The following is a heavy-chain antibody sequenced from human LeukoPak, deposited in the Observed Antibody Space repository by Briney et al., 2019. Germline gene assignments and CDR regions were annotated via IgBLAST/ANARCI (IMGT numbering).Heavy chain of an antibody. D-gene: IGHD3-22*01. CDR3: ARETGDYYDSGGYSNWFDP. CDR2: IHHSGSA. V-gene: IGHV4-59*12. CDR1: DDSISSYY. Sequence: SETLSLTCTVSDDSISSYYWIWIRQPPGKGLEWIGYIHHSGSANYNPSLRSRITMSVDTSKNHFSLSLTSVTAADTAVYYCARETGDYYDSGGYSNWFDPWGQGTLVTVSS. J-gene: IGHJ5*02.